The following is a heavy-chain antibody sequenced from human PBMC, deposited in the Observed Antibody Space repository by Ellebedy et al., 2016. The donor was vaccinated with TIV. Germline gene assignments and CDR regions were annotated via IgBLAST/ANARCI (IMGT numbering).Heavy chain of an antibody. CDR1: GLTFSSYW. J-gene: IGHJ4*02. D-gene: IGHD2-2*01. CDR3: ARGSGYCSSTSCSGGSD. Sequence: PGGSLRLSCVDSGLTFSSYWMSWVRQAPGRGLEWLANLNQDGSDKNYVDSVKGRFTISRDNAKKSLYLQMDSLRAEDTAVYYCARGSGYCSSTSCSGGSDWGQGTPVTVSS. CDR2: LNQDGSDK. V-gene: IGHV3-7*03.